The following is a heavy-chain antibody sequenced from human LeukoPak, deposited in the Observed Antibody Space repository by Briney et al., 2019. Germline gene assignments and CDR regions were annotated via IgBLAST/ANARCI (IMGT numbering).Heavy chain of an antibody. V-gene: IGHV3-23*01. J-gene: IGHJ4*02. CDR3: AKDLNRRRGYSYGRPFDY. CDR2: ISVSGGST. Sequence: PGGSLRLSCAASGFTFSSYAMSWGRQAPGKGLEWVSAISVSGGSTYYADSVKGRFTISRDNSKNTLYLQMNSLRAEDTAVYYCAKDLNRRRGYSYGRPFDYWGQGTLVTVSS. CDR1: GFTFSSYA. D-gene: IGHD5-18*01.